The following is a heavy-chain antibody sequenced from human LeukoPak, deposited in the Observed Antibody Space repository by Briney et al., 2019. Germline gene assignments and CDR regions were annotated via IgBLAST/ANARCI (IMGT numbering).Heavy chain of an antibody. CDR2: IWYDGSEK. CDR3: AKDRTGGYDCPDQ. CDR1: GFTFNIFG. Sequence: PGGSLRLSCVASGFTFNIFGIHRVRQAPGKGLEWVGVIWYDGSEKYYADSVKGRFTISRDNSRNTVDLQMDSLRAEDTAVYYCAKDRTGGYDCPDQWGQGTLVTVSS. V-gene: IGHV3-33*03. D-gene: IGHD5-12*01. J-gene: IGHJ5*02.